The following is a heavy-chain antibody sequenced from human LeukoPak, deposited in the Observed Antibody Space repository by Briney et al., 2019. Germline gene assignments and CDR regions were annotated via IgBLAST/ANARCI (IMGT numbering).Heavy chain of an antibody. CDR3: AKPPGWCSNWYWEFES. Sequence: GGSLRLSCAASGFDFSNYVMTWVRQAPGKGLEWVAGIASSGDITYYSDSVKGRFTISRDNSRNTQDLQMNSLRAEDTALYYCAKPPGWCSNWYWEFESWGQGTMVTVSS. J-gene: IGHJ4*02. V-gene: IGHV3-23*01. CDR2: IASSGDIT. CDR1: GFDFSNYV. D-gene: IGHD6-13*01.